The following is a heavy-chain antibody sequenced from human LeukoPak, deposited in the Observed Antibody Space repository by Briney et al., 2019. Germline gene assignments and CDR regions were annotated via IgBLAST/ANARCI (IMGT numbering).Heavy chain of an antibody. J-gene: IGHJ4*02. CDR1: GGSISSYY. CDR3: ASGYCSGGSCYSIDY. CDR2: IYYSGST. D-gene: IGHD2-15*01. Sequence: SETLSLTCTVSGGSISSYYWSWIRQPPGKGVEWIGYIYYSGSTKYNPSLKSRVTISVDTSKNQFSLKLSSVTAADTAVYYCASGYCSGGSCYSIDYWGQGTLVTVSS. V-gene: IGHV4-59*01.